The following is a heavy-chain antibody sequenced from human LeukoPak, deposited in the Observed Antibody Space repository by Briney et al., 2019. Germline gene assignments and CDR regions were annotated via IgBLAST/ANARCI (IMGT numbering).Heavy chain of an antibody. V-gene: IGHV3-43*01. CDR1: GFTFNDYT. CDR2: IIWNGDST. Sequence: GGSLRLSCGASGFTFNDYTMRCVRHAPGKGLEGVSLIIWNGDSTYYAESVKGRFTISRDNSKNSIYLQMNTLRPQDTALYSCAKDAPQQQLVAGYFQHWGQGTLVTVSS. D-gene: IGHD6-13*01. J-gene: IGHJ1*01. CDR3: AKDAPQQQLVAGYFQH.